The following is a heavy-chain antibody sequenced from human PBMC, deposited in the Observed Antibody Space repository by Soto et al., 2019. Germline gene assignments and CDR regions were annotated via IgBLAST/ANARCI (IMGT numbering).Heavy chain of an antibody. CDR2: IRGSGGST. V-gene: IGHV3-23*01. D-gene: IGHD1-1*01. CDR1: GFTFSSYA. CDR3: AKGKPPTTGTAVYYFDY. Sequence: GGSLRLSCAASGFTFSSYAMSWVRQAPGKGLEWVSAIRGSGGSTDYEDSVKGRFTSCRNNSKNTLYLQMNSLRAEDTAVYYCAKGKPPTTGTAVYYFDYWGQGTLVTVSS. J-gene: IGHJ4*02.